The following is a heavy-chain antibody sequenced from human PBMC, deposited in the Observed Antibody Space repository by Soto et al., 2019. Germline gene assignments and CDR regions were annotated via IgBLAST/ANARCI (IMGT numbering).Heavy chain of an antibody. CDR3: ARMYDILTGGFDY. CDR2: ISSTTTYI. J-gene: IGHJ4*02. D-gene: IGHD3-9*01. V-gene: IGHV3-21*01. Sequence: PGGSLRLSCAASGFTFNRYYMNWVRQAPGKGLEWVSSISSTTTYIYYADSLKGRFTISRDNAKNSLYLQMNSLRAEDTAVYYCARMYDILTGGFDYWGRGTLVTVSS. CDR1: GFTFNRYY.